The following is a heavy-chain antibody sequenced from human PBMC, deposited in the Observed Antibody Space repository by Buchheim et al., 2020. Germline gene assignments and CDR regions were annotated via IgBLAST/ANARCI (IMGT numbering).Heavy chain of an antibody. Sequence: QVLLEQSGAEVKKPGASVKVSCKASGYTVSEYYVHWVRQAPGQGLEWMGWINCNNGVTEDGQKFQGRITMTTDTSIATVYMELSSLRSDDTAVYYCASDCSDTRCSTGEYYQDWGQGTL. D-gene: IGHD2-15*01. CDR2: INCNNGVT. CDR1: GYTVSEYY. V-gene: IGHV1-2*02. J-gene: IGHJ1*01. CDR3: ASDCSDTRCSTGEYYQD.